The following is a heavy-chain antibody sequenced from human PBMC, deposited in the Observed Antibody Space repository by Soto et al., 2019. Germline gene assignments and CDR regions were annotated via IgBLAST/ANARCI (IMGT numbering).Heavy chain of an antibody. CDR3: ARDPLLGYCSGGSCPDV. V-gene: IGHV3-21*01. CDR1: GFTFSSYS. D-gene: IGHD2-15*01. Sequence: GGSLRLSCAASGFTFSSYSMNWVRQAPGKGLEWVSSISSSSSYIYYADSVKGRFTISRDNAKNSLYLQMNSLRAEDTAVYYCARDPLLGYCSGGSCPDVWGKGTTVTVSS. CDR2: ISSSSSYI. J-gene: IGHJ6*04.